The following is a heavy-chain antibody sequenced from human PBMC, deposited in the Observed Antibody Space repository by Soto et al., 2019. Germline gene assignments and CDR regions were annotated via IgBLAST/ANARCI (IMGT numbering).Heavy chain of an antibody. CDR1: GFAFDEYV. Sequence: EVQLVQSGGGLVQPGRSLRLSCAATGFAFDEYVMHWVRQAPGKGLEWVGSIGWNGASIDYADSVKGRFTISRDNAKNSLFLQMNRLTTEDMAFYFCAKSRVVPYFDRWGQGTLVTVSS. J-gene: IGHJ4*02. D-gene: IGHD2-2*01. V-gene: IGHV3-9*03. CDR2: IGWNGASI. CDR3: AKSRVVPYFDR.